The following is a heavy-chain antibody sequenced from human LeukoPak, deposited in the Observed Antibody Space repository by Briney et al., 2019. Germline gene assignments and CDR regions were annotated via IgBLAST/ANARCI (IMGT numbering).Heavy chain of an antibody. Sequence: GASVKVSCKASGGTFNSYAISWVRQAPGQGLEWMGGIIPMSDTANYPQKFQGRLTITADIPTSTVYMELSSLRSEDTAVYYCAREDDTGRYMGDDAFDIWGQGTMVTVSS. CDR1: GGTFNSYA. V-gene: IGHV1-69*06. D-gene: IGHD1-26*01. J-gene: IGHJ3*02. CDR3: AREDDTGRYMGDDAFDI. CDR2: IIPMSDTA.